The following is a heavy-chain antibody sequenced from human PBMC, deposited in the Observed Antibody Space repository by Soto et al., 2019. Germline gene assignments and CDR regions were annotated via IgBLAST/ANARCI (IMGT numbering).Heavy chain of an antibody. CDR2: INHSGST. D-gene: IGHD2-21*02. V-gene: IGHV4-34*01. CDR1: GGSFSGYY. J-gene: IGHJ4*02. Sequence: SETLSLTCAVYGGSFSGYYWSWIRQPPGKGLEWIGEINHSGSTNYNPSLKSRVTISVDTSKNQFSLKLSSVTAADTAVYYCARNWPCGDCYRRTYYFDYWGQGTLVTVSS. CDR3: ARNWPCGDCYRRTYYFDY.